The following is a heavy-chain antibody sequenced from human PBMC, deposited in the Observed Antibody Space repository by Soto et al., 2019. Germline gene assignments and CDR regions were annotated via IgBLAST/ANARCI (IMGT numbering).Heavy chain of an antibody. J-gene: IGHJ4*02. CDR2: SIPIFGTA. Sequence: SVKVSFKGSGGTFRNYAINWVRQPPGQGLAWMGGSIPIFGTANYAQKFQGRVTITADESTSTDYLDLSSLRSEDTAVYYCAMLVEMGIMARSYLFLWDKGTLDT. V-gene: IGHV1-69*13. CDR3: AMLVEMGIMARSYLFL. CDR1: GGTFRNYA. D-gene: IGHD1-26*01.